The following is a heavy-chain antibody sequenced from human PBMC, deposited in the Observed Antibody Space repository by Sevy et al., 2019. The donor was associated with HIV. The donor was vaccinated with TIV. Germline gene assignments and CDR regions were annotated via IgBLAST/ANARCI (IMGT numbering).Heavy chain of an antibody. V-gene: IGHV3-21*01. CDR1: GFTFSSYS. J-gene: IGHJ4*02. Sequence: GGSLRLSCAASGFTFSSYSMNWVRQAPGKGLEWVSSISSSSSYIYYADSVKGRFTISRDNAKNSLYLQMNSLRAGDTAVYYCAGDWAYYDFWSGYSFFDYWGQGTLVTVSS. CDR2: ISSSSSYI. CDR3: AGDWAYYDFWSGYSFFDY. D-gene: IGHD3-3*01.